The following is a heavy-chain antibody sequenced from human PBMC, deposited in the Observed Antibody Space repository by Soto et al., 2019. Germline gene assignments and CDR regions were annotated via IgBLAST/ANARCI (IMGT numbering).Heavy chain of an antibody. CDR1: GFTFSNFA. Sequence: GGSLRLSCAASGFTFSNFAMTWVRQAPGKGLEWVSAISVSSTNTYYANSVKGRFTISRDNAKNSLNLQMNSLRAEDTAVYYCARDSTRPDYWGQGTLVTVSS. CDR3: ARDSTRPDY. CDR2: ISVSSTNT. J-gene: IGHJ4*02. V-gene: IGHV3-21*01.